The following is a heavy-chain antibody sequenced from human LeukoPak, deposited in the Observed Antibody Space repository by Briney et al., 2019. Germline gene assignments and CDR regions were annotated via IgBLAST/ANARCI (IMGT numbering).Heavy chain of an antibody. D-gene: IGHD7-27*01. Sequence: GGSLRLSCAASGFIFSNYAMTWVRLAPGKGLEWVSAIGGSGSGTYYADSVKGRFTVSRDNSKSTLYLQMDSLRAEDTAVYYCAKDWGWDYYYYMDVWGKGTTVTVSS. CDR2: IGGSGSGT. V-gene: IGHV3-23*01. CDR1: GFIFSNYA. J-gene: IGHJ6*03. CDR3: AKDWGWDYYYYMDV.